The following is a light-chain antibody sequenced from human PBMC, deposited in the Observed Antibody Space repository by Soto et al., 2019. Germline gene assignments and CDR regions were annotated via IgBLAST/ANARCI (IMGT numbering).Light chain of an antibody. J-gene: IGKJ1*01. Sequence: DIVMTQSPDSLAVSLGERATINCKSSQSVLYSSNNKNYLAWYQQKPGQPPKLLIYWASTRESGVPDRFSGSGSVTDYTLTISRLQAEDVAVYYFQQYYRTPLTFGQGTKVEI. CDR3: QQYYRTPLT. CDR2: WAS. CDR1: QSVLYSSNNKNY. V-gene: IGKV4-1*01.